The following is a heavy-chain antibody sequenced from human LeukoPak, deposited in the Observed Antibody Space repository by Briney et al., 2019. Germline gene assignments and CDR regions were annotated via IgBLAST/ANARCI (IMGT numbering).Heavy chain of an antibody. CDR2: ISSSSSYI. J-gene: IGHJ4*02. D-gene: IGHD4-17*01. Sequence: GGSLRLSCAASGFTFTSYSMNWVCQAPGKGLEWVSSISSSSSYIYYADSVKGRFTISRDNAKNSLYLQMNSLRAEDTAVYYCARDLYGDYAGDYWGQGTLVTVSS. CDR1: GFTFTSYS. V-gene: IGHV3-21*01. CDR3: ARDLYGDYAGDY.